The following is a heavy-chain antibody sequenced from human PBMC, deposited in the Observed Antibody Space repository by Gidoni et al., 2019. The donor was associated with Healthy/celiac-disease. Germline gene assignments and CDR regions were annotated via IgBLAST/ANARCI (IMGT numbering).Heavy chain of an antibody. J-gene: IGHJ6*03. CDR2: IYPGDSDT. CDR1: GYSFTSDW. CDR3: ARHIRDYSNYYYYYMDV. D-gene: IGHD4-4*01. Sequence: EVQLVQAGAEVKKPGEALRNSCKGSGYSFTSDWIGWVRQMPGKGLEGMGIIYPGDSDTRYRPSFQGQVTISADKSISTAYLQWSSLKASDTAMYYCARHIRDYSNYYYYYMDVWGKGTTVTVSS. V-gene: IGHV5-51*01.